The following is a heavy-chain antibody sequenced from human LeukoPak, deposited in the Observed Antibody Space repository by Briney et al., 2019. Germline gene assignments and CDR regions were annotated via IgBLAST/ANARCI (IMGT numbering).Heavy chain of an antibody. CDR1: GGSISSSSYY. V-gene: IGHV4-39*07. J-gene: IGHJ4*02. CDR2: IYYSGST. CDR3: ARSGSGYLRYYFDY. D-gene: IGHD5-12*01. Sequence: SETLSLTCTVSGGSISSSSYYWGWIRQPPGKGLEWIGSIYYSGSTYYNPSLKSRVTISVDTSKNQFSLKLSSVTAADTAVYYCARSGSGYLRYYFDYWGQGTLVTVSS.